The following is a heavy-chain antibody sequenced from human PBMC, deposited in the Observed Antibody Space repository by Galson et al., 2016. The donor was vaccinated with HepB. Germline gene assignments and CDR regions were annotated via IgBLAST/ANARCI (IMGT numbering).Heavy chain of an antibody. CDR2: IKQDGSEK. CDR3: AKDYGDCSGGRCYSPTLFDY. Sequence: SLRLSCADSGFTFRNYWMSWIRQAPGKGLEWVANIKQDGSEKHYVDSVKGRFTISRDNSKNTLYLQMNSLRAEDTAVYFCAKDYGDCSGGRCYSPTLFDYWGQGTLVTVSS. CDR1: GFTFRNYW. V-gene: IGHV3-7*03. J-gene: IGHJ4*02. D-gene: IGHD2-15*01.